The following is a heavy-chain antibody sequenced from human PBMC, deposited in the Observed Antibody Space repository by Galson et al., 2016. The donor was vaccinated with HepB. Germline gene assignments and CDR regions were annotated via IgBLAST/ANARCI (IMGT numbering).Heavy chain of an antibody. D-gene: IGHD1-1*01. CDR2: IYYNGHT. V-gene: IGHV4-59*01. Sequence: ETLSLTCTVSGDSLIHYYWGWIRQPPGKGLEWIGHIYYNGHTNYNLSLTSRLSMSGDTSSNQFSLKLSSVTAADTAVYYCGRWNEGVDYWGQGTLVTVSS. J-gene: IGHJ4*02. CDR1: GDSLIHYY. CDR3: GRWNEGVDY.